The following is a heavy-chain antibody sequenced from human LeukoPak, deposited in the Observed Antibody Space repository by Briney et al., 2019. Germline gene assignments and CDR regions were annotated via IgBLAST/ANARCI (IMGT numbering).Heavy chain of an antibody. CDR1: GITLSNYG. CDR3: AKRGIVIRAVIIIGFHKEAYYFDY. J-gene: IGHJ4*02. CDR2: ISERGGST. D-gene: IGHD3-10*01. V-gene: IGHV3-23*01. Sequence: GGSLRLSCIVSGITLSNYGMSWVRQAPGRGLEWVSGISERGGSTNYADSVKGRFIISRDTSKNTVYLQMNSLRVEDTAVYFCAKRGIVIRAVIIIGFHKEAYYFDYWGQGILVTVSS.